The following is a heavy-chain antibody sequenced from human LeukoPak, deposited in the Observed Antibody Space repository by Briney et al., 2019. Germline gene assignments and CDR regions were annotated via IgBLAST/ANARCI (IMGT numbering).Heavy chain of an antibody. CDR3: AKDPHIVYYGSGSYYPVFDC. CDR1: GFTFAAYA. J-gene: IGHJ4*02. V-gene: IGHV3-43*02. Sequence: TGGSLRLSCAASGFTFAAYAMHWDRQAPGKGMGWVSLISGVGGSTYDADSVKRRFTISRDNSKNSLYLQMNSLRTEDTALYYCAKDPHIVYYGSGSYYPVFDCWGQGTLVTVPS. D-gene: IGHD3-10*01. CDR2: ISGVGGST.